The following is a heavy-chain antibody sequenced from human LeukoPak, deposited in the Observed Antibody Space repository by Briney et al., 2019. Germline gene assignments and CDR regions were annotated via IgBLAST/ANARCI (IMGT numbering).Heavy chain of an antibody. CDR3: AKVRFSDSGRDGLDS. J-gene: IGHJ5*01. CDR2: IRYDGSNK. CDR1: GFSFSSYG. Sequence: GGSLRLSCAASGFSFSSYGMHWGRQASGRGLARVAFIRYDGSNKDYADSVKGRFTISRDNSKNTLYLEMNSLRAEDTAVYHCAKVRFSDSGRDGLDSWGQGTLVTVSS. D-gene: IGHD5-12*01. V-gene: IGHV3-30*02.